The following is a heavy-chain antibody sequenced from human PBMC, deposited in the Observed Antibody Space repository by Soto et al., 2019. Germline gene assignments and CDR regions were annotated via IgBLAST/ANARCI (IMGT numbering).Heavy chain of an antibody. J-gene: IGHJ4*02. D-gene: IGHD3-10*01. Sequence: ASVKVSCKASGYTFTSYYMHWVRQAPGQGLEWMGIINPSGGSTSYAQKFQGRVTMTRDTSTSTVYMELSSLRSEDTAVYYCARDHRPTMVRGVITYYFDYWGQGTLVTVS. CDR3: ARDHRPTMVRGVITYYFDY. V-gene: IGHV1-46*01. CDR2: INPSGGST. CDR1: GYTFTSYY.